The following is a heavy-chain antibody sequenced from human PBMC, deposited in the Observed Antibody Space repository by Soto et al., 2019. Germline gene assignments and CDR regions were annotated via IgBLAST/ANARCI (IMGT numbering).Heavy chain of an antibody. Sequence: EVQLLESGGGLVQPGGSVRLSCAASGFTFSSYAMSWVRQAPGKGLEWVSAISGSGGSTYYADSVKGRFTISRDNSKHTLYLQMNSLRAEDTAVYYCAKGVAPFPHQYFDDWGQGTLVTVSS. J-gene: IGHJ4*02. V-gene: IGHV3-23*01. CDR1: GFTFSSYA. CDR2: ISGSGGST. CDR3: AKGVAPFPHQYFDD. D-gene: IGHD2-15*01.